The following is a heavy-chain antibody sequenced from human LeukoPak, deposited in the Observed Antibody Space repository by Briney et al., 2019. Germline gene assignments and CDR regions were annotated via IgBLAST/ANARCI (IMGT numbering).Heavy chain of an antibody. J-gene: IGHJ5*02. CDR1: GFTFNRNA. V-gene: IGHV3-23*01. CDR3: AKDVRSGGSS. D-gene: IGHD2-15*01. CDR2: IGGSGDKT. Sequence: PGGSLRLSCAASGFTFNRNAISWVRQAPGKGLEWVSTIGGSGDKTCYADSVKGRFTISRDNSKNTLFLQMNSLRAEDTAVYYCAKDVRSGGSSWGQGTLVTVTS.